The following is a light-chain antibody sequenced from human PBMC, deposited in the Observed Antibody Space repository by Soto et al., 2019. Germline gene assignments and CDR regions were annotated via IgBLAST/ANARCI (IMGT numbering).Light chain of an antibody. Sequence: IQMTQSPSSLSASVGDRVTITCRASQIISSYLNWYQQKPGKAPKLLIYDASSLESGVPSRFSGSGSGTEFTLTISSLQPDDFATYYCQQYNSWWTFGQGTKVDIK. V-gene: IGKV1-5*01. J-gene: IGKJ1*01. CDR3: QQYNSWWT. CDR1: QIISSY. CDR2: DAS.